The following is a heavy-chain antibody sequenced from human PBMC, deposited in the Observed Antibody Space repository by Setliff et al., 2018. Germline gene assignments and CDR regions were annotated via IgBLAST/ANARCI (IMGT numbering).Heavy chain of an antibody. V-gene: IGHV1-69*05. CDR2: TIPIFGTT. CDR1: GGTFSSYG. Sequence: GASVKVSCKASGGTFSSYGISWVRQAPGQGLEWMGGTIPIFGTTDYAQKFRGRVTIITDESTSTAFMQLSSLGSEDTAVYYCVREGVHSRSSTDYRYYMDVWGKGTTVTVSS. CDR3: VREGVHSRSSTDYRYYMDV. J-gene: IGHJ6*03. D-gene: IGHD6-6*01.